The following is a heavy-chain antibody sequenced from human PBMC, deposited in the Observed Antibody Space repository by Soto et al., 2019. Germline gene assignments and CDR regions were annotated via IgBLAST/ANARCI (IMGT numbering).Heavy chain of an antibody. CDR3: ARDPGTATFDS. V-gene: IGHV3-11*05. CDR2: ITNTNKYS. D-gene: IGHD1-1*01. J-gene: IGHJ4*01. Sequence: QVHLVESGGGLVKPGGSLKLTCTASGFTFSDYSLSWIRQAPGKGLEWISYITNTNKYSGHADSVKGRFTISRDNAKNSVFLQMNSLSVDDTATYYCARDPGTATFDSWGQGTLVTVSS. CDR1: GFTFSDYS.